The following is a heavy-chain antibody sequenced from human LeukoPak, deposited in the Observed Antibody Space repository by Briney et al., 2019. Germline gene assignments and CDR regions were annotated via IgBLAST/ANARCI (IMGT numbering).Heavy chain of an antibody. Sequence: SQTLSLTCTVSGGSISSGSYYWSWIRQSAGKGLEWIGRIYTSGSTNYNPSLKSRVTISVDTSKNQFSLKLSSVTAADTAVYYCARGPPYYYYYYMDVWGKGTTVTVSS. J-gene: IGHJ6*03. CDR3: ARGPPYYYYYYMDV. CDR2: IYTSGST. CDR1: GGSISSGSYY. V-gene: IGHV4-61*02.